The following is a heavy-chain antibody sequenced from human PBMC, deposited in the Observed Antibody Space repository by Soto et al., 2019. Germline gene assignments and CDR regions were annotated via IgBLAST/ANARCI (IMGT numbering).Heavy chain of an antibody. V-gene: IGHV3-23*01. CDR2: ISGSGGST. J-gene: IGHJ4*02. Sequence: LRLSCAASGFTFSSYAMSWVRQAPGKGLEWVSAISGSGGSTYYADSVKGRFTISRDNSKNTLYLQMNSLRAEDTAVYYCAKHRAVAVRAGFDYWGQGTLVTVSS. CDR1: GFTFSSYA. D-gene: IGHD6-19*01. CDR3: AKHRAVAVRAGFDY.